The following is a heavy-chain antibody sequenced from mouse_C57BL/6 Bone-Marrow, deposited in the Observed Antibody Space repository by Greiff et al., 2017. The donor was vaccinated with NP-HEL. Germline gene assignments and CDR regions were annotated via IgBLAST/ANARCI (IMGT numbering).Heavy chain of an antibody. J-gene: IGHJ2*01. CDR1: GFTFSSYG. CDR2: ISSGGSYT. Sequence: EVQLQESGGDLVKPGGSLKLSCAASGFTFSSYGMSWVRQTPDKRLEWVATISSGGSYTYYPDSVKGRFTISRDKAKNTLSLHMSSLKSEDTAMYYCARPPPYGSLFDYWGQGTTLTVSS. D-gene: IGHD1-1*01. V-gene: IGHV5-6*01. CDR3: ARPPPYGSLFDY.